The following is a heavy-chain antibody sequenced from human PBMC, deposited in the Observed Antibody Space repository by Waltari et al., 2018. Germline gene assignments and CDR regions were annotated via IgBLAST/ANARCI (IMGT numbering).Heavy chain of an antibody. CDR3: ARAVSIDRIVVVTHFDY. Sequence: QVQLQESGPGLVKPSQTLALTCAVPGASVRRGDFCWSWIRQPPGKGLEWIGYICYSGSTYYNPSLKSRLSMSVDTSKNQFSLNLNSVTAADTAMYYCARAVSIDRIVVVTHFDYWGQGTLVTVSS. J-gene: IGHJ4*02. V-gene: IGHV4-30-4*08. CDR1: GASVRRGDFC. D-gene: IGHD3-22*01. CDR2: ICYSGST.